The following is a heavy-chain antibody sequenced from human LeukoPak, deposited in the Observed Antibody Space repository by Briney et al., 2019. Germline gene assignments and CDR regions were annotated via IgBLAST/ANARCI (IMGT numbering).Heavy chain of an antibody. CDR1: GLTFSNYV. CDR3: AKGIRQLGNYYYYMDV. CDR2: ISGTGANT. Sequence: GGSLRLSRALCGLTFSNYVLIGVRQAPRKGREWVSAISGTGANTFYADSVKGRFTMSRDNAKNMLYLQMNSLRAEDTALYYCAKGIRQLGNYYYYMDVWGKGTTVTVSS. D-gene: IGHD7-27*01. J-gene: IGHJ6*03. V-gene: IGHV3-23*01.